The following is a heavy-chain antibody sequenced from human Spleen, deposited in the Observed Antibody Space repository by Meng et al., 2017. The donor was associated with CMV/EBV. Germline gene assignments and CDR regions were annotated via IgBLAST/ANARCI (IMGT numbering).Heavy chain of an antibody. J-gene: IGHJ3*01. V-gene: IGHV4-61*01. CDR3: ARDPTVVDTDMVREAFDV. D-gene: IGHD5-18*01. CDR1: GGSVSSGSYY. CDR2: IYYSGST. Sequence: SETLSLTXTVSGGSVSSGSYYWSWIRQPPGKGXEWIGYIYYSGSTNYNPSLKSRVSISVXTSKNQFSLKLSSVTAADTDLSYCARDPTVVDTDMVREAFDVWGQGTMVTVSS.